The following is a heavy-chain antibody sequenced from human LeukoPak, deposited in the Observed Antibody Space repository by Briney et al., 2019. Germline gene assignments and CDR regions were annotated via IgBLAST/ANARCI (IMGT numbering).Heavy chain of an antibody. Sequence: SETLSLTCTVSGGSITSYFWSWIRQSPGKGLEWIGYIYYSGSTNYNPSLKSRVTISVDTSKNQFSLKLSSVTAADTAVYYCARANSSGYYYISNWFDPWGQGTLVTVSS. CDR1: GGSITSYF. D-gene: IGHD3-22*01. CDR2: IYYSGST. V-gene: IGHV4-59*12. J-gene: IGHJ5*02. CDR3: ARANSSGYYYISNWFDP.